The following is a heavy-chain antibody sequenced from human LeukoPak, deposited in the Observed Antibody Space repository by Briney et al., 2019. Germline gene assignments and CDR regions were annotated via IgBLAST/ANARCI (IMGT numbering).Heavy chain of an antibody. Sequence: ASVKVSCKASGYTFTSYGISWVRQAPGQGLEWMGWIKPNSGGTRSAQKFQGRVTMTRDTSISTAYMELSSPRSDDTAVYYCATDPVGYCNANGCYSVDYWGQGTLVTVSS. CDR3: ATDPVGYCNANGCYSVDY. CDR2: IKPNSGGT. CDR1: GYTFTSYG. D-gene: IGHD2-15*01. V-gene: IGHV1-2*02. J-gene: IGHJ4*02.